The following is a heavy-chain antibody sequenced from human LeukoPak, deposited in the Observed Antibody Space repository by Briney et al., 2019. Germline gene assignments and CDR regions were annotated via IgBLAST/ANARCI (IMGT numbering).Heavy chain of an antibody. J-gene: IGHJ3*01. CDR2: IINSGKTI. CDR1: GFNFNMYS. D-gene: IGHD1-26*01. CDR3: ARAGSYYNTFEF. Sequence: GGSLRLSCAASGFNFNMYSMHWVRQAPGKGLEWVSYIINSGKTIYYTDSVKGRFTISRDNAKNSLFLQINSLRVEDTAVYYCARAGSYYNTFEFWGQGTMVTVSS. V-gene: IGHV3-48*04.